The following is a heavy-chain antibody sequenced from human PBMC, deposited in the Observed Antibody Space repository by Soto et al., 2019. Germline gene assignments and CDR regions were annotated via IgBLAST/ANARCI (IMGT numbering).Heavy chain of an antibody. CDR3: AGEGPRLRFSEYYDYGMDV. V-gene: IGHV3-48*03. Sequence: EVQLAESGGGLVQPGGSLRLSCATSGFTFSNYEMNWVRQAPGKGLEWVSYISSSGSSRYSRDSVKGRFTISRDNAKKSLYLQMNSLRVEDTAVYYCAGEGPRLRFSEYYDYGMDVWGQGTTVTVSS. J-gene: IGHJ6*02. CDR2: ISSSGSSR. D-gene: IGHD3-3*01. CDR1: GFTFSNYE.